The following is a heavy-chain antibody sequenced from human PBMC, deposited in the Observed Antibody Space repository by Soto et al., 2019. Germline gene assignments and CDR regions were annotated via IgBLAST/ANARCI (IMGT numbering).Heavy chain of an antibody. J-gene: IGHJ6*02. CDR2: ISYDGSNK. V-gene: IGHV3-30*18. CDR3: AKDLLWFGKTGYDLDV. CDR1: GFTFSSYG. Sequence: QVQLVESGGGVVQPGRSLRLSCAASGFTFSSYGMHWVRQAPGKGLEWVAVISYDGSNKYYADSVNGRFTISRDNSKNKLFLQMNSLRAEDTAVYYCAKDLLWFGKTGYDLDVWGQGTTVTVSS. D-gene: IGHD3-10*01.